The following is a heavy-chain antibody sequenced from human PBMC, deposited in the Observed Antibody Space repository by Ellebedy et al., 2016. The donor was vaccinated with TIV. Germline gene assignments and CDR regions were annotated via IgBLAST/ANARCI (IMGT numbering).Heavy chain of an antibody. J-gene: IGHJ4*02. CDR2: IYYSGST. D-gene: IGHD2-15*01. CDR1: GGSISSGGYY. V-gene: IGHV4-39*01. Sequence: SETLSLTCTVSGGSISSGGYYWSWIRQHPGKGLEWIGYIYYSGSTYYNPSLKSRVTISVDTSKNQFSLKLSSVTAADTAVYYCARQGMGLSMTAYGGSCYSGCDYWGQGTLVTVSS. CDR3: ARQGMGLSMTAYGGSCYSGCDY.